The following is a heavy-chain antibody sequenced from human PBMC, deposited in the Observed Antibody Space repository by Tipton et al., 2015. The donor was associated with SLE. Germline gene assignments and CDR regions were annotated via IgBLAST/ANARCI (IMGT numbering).Heavy chain of an antibody. CDR3: ASQLTILDAFDI. J-gene: IGHJ3*02. CDR1: GFTFSSYT. Sequence: SLRLSCAASGFTFSSYTLHWVRQAPGKGLEWVAVISYGGSNKYYADSVKVRFTISRDNSKNTLYLQMNSLRAEDTAVYHCASQLTILDAFDIWGQGTMVTVSS. CDR2: ISYGGSNK. V-gene: IGHV3-30*04. D-gene: IGHD1-1*01.